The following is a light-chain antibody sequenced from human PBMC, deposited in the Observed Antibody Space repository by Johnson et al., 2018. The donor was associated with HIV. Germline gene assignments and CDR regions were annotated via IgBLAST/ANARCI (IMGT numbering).Light chain of an antibody. J-gene: IGLJ1*01. CDR3: GTWDSSLSASV. CDR1: SSNIGNNY. V-gene: IGLV1-51*02. Sequence: QSVLTQPPSVSAAPGQKVTISCSGSSSNIGNNYVSWYQQLPGTAPKLLIYENNKRPSGIPDRFSGSKSGTSATLGITGLQTGAEADYYCGTWDSSLSASVFGTGTKVTGL. CDR2: ENN.